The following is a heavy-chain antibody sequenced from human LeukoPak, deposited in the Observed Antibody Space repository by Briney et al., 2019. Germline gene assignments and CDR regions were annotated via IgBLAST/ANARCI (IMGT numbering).Heavy chain of an antibody. D-gene: IGHD6-19*01. CDR2: ISYDGSNK. V-gene: IGHV3-30*04. CDR3: AKDYRYSSGWYPSQLIDY. J-gene: IGHJ4*02. Sequence: GGSLRLSCAASGFTFSSYAMHWVRQAPGKGLEWVAVISYDGSNKYYADSVKGRFTISRDNSKNTLYLQMNSLRAEDTAVYYCAKDYRYSSGWYPSQLIDYWGQGTLVTVSS. CDR1: GFTFSSYA.